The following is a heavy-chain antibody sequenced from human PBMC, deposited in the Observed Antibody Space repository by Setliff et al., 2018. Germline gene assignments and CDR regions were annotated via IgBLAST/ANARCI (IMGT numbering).Heavy chain of an antibody. Sequence: PSETLSLTCAVSGASINSLSWWSWVRQPPGKGLEWIGEIYHDGNDKYTPSVHYSPSLKSRVTISLDTSKNQFSLKLSSVTAADTAVYYCARDRVVVLAGRRGFYFDYWGQGTLVTVSS. J-gene: IGHJ4*02. CDR2: IYHDGND. CDR3: ARDRVVVLAGRRGFYFDY. V-gene: IGHV4-4*02. CDR1: GASINSLSW. D-gene: IGHD2-15*01.